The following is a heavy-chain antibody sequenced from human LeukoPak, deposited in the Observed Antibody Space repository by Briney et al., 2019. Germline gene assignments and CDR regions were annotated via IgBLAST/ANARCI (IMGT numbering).Heavy chain of an antibody. V-gene: IGHV3-23*01. D-gene: IGHD2-15*01. J-gene: IGHJ4*02. CDR3: AKDLAGYCSGGSGYSTALDY. CDR2: ISGSGGST. Sequence: GGSLRLSCAASGFTFSSYAMSWVRQAPGKGLEWVSAISGSGGSTYYADSVKGRFNISRDNSKNTLYLQMNSLRAEDTAVYYCAKDLAGYCSGGSGYSTALDYWGQGTLVTVSS. CDR1: GFTFSSYA.